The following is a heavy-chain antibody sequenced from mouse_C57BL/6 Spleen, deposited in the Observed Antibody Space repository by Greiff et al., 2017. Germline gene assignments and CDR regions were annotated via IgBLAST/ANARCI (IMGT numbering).Heavy chain of an antibody. D-gene: IGHD2-4*01. J-gene: IGHJ4*01. V-gene: IGHV2-6*03. CDR2: IWSDGST. CDR3: ARTPHYDYDNYDAMDY. Sequence: QVQLKESGPGLVAPSQSLSITCTVSGFSLTSYGVHWVRQPPGKGLEWLVVIWSDGSTTYNSALKSRLSISKDNSKSQVFLKMNSLQTDDTAMYYGARTPHYDYDNYDAMDYWGQGTSVTVSS. CDR1: GFSLTSYG.